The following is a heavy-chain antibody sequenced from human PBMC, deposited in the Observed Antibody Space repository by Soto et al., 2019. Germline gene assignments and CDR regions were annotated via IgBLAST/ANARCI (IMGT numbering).Heavy chain of an antibody. D-gene: IGHD2-8*01. CDR3: ARDQGWYAN. Sequence: EVQLVESGAGFILPGGSLRLYCAASGFTVSSNYMSWVRQAPGKGLEWVSVIYSGGSTYYADSVKDRFTISRDNSKNTLYLQMNSLSAEDTAEYYCARDQGWYANWGQGTLVTVSS. CDR2: IYSGGST. V-gene: IGHV3-53*01. J-gene: IGHJ4*02. CDR1: GFTVSSNY.